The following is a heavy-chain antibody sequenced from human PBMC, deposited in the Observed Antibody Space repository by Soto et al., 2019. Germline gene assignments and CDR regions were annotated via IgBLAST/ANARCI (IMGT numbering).Heavy chain of an antibody. CDR3: ASTGSPNWFDP. V-gene: IGHV4-34*01. CDR1: GGSFSGYY. J-gene: IGHJ5*02. Sequence: SETLSLTCAVYGGSFSGYYWTWIRQPPGTGLEWIGEINHSGSTNYNPSLKSRVTISVDTSKNQFSLKLNSVTAADTAVYYCASTGSPNWFDPWGQGSLVTVSS. CDR2: INHSGST.